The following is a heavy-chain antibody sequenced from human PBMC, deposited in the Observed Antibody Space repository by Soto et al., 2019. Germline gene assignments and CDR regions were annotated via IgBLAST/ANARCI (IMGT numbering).Heavy chain of an antibody. J-gene: IGHJ4*02. D-gene: IGHD3-22*01. Sequence: GSLRLSCAASGFTFSSYAMSWVRQAPGKGLEWVSAIGTAGETYYPGSVKGRFTISRENAKNSLYLQMNSLRAGDTAVYYCARGKYYYDSSGYFDYWGQGTLVTVSS. V-gene: IGHV3-13*04. CDR1: GFTFSSYA. CDR3: ARGKYYYDSSGYFDY. CDR2: IGTAGET.